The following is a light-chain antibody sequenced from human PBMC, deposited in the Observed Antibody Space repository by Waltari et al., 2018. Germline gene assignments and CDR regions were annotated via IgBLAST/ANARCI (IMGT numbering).Light chain of an antibody. J-gene: IGLJ2*01. V-gene: IGLV2-14*01. Sequence: SALTQPASVSGSLGQSITFSCTGTSSDVGGYNYVAWYHQHPGKAPKLMIHEVSNRPAWVSVRFSGSKSGNPASRTISGLQADDEADYYCISYSSATPGNVVIGGGTKLTVL. CDR1: SSDVGGYNY. CDR3: ISYSSATPGNVV. CDR2: EVS.